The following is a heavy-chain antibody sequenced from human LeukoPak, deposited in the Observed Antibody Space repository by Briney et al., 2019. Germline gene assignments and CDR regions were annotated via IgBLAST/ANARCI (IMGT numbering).Heavy chain of an antibody. CDR3: ARGSSSWPQDYFDY. CDR1: GDSVSSDNAT. V-gene: IGHV6-1*01. J-gene: IGHJ4*02. D-gene: IGHD6-13*01. Sequence: SQTLSLTCAISGDSVSSDNATWNWIRQSPSRGLEWLGRAYYRSTWFYNFAVSVKSRVSINPDTAESQFSLQLNSLSPEDTAVYYCARGSSSWPQDYFDYWGQGTLVTVSS. CDR2: AYYRSTWFY.